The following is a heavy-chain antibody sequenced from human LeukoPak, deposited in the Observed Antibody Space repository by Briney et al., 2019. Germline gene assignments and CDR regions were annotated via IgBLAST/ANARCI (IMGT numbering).Heavy chain of an antibody. V-gene: IGHV3-23*01. CDR1: GFTFSTYS. J-gene: IGHJ4*02. CDR3: AKVNYYLPYF. Sequence: TGGSLRLSCAASGFTFSTYSMSWVRQAPGKGLEWVSTIDVTTGISYYADSVKGRFTISRDNFQNTLFLQLNNLRVDDTVVYYCAKVNYYLPYFWGQGTLVTVSS. CDR2: IDVTTGIS. D-gene: IGHD3-22*01.